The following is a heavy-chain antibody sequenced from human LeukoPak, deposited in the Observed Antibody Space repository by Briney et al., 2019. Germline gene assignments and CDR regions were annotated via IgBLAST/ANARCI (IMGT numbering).Heavy chain of an antibody. V-gene: IGHV1-18*03. Sequence: SVKISCNASGSTFTSYGNSRLRRAPGQGLEWMGWISAYNGNTNYAQKLQGRVTMTTDTSTSTAYIEQRGVRSHEMAVYYCVILRAIDGSGSYYPTSPHDNWFDPWGQGTLVTVSS. CDR3: VILRAIDGSGSYYPTSPHDNWFDP. J-gene: IGHJ5*02. D-gene: IGHD3-10*01. CDR2: ISAYNGNT. CDR1: GSTFTSYG.